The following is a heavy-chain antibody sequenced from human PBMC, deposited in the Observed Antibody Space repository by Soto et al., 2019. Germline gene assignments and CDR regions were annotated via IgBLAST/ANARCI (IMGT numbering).Heavy chain of an antibody. D-gene: IGHD6-19*01. CDR1: GYSISGSHW. Sequence: SETLSLTCDVSGYSISGSHWWGWIRQPPGKGLEWLGYIYYSGSTPYNPSLKSRITMSVDTSKNQFSLKLSSVTAVDTAVYYCARTHFYYRSGWSMWFDPCGQRALVPVSA. CDR2: IYYSGST. J-gene: IGHJ5*02. CDR3: ARTHFYYRSGWSMWFDP. V-gene: IGHV4-28*01.